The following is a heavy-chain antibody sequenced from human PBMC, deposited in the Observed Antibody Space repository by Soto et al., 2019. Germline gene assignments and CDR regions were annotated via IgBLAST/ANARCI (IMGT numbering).Heavy chain of an antibody. CDR3: ARDRGEDIVVVVAAYTFDY. V-gene: IGHV3-33*01. Sequence: ESGGGVVQPGRSLRLSCAASGFTFSSYGMHWVRQAPGKGLEWVAVIWYDGSNKYYADSVKGRFTISRDNSKNTLYLQMNSLRAEDTAVYYCARDRGEDIVVVVAAYTFDYWGQGTLVTVSS. CDR1: GFTFSSYG. CDR2: IWYDGSNK. J-gene: IGHJ4*02. D-gene: IGHD2-15*01.